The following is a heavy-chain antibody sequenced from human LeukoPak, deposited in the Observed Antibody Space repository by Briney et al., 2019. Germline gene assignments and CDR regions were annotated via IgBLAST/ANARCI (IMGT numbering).Heavy chain of an antibody. J-gene: IGHJ4*02. CDR1: GFTFSSYA. CDR3: ARDGRHYYLSSGYLGSLGHFDY. CDR2: ISGSGGST. D-gene: IGHD3-22*01. V-gene: IGHV3-23*01. Sequence: GGSLRLSCAASGFTFSSYAMSWVRQAPGKGLEWVSAISGSGGSTYYADSVKGRFTTSRDNSKNTLYLQMNSLRAEDTAVYYCARDGRHYYLSSGYLGSLGHFDYWGQGTLVTVSS.